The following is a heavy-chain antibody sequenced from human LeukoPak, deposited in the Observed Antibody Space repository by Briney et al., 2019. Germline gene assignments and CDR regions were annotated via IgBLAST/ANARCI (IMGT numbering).Heavy chain of an antibody. Sequence: SVKVSCKASGGTFSSYAISWVRQAPGQGLEWMGGIIPIFGTANYAQKFQGRVTITADKSTSTAYMELSSLRSEDTAVYYCARVVKVKDYYYYMDVWGKGTTVTVSS. V-gene: IGHV1-69*06. J-gene: IGHJ6*03. CDR3: ARVVKVKDYYYYMDV. CDR1: GGTFSSYA. D-gene: IGHD3-22*01. CDR2: IIPIFGTA.